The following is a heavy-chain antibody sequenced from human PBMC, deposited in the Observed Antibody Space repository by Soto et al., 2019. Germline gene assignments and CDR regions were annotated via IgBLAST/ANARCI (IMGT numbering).Heavy chain of an antibody. Sequence: QVQLVQSGAEVKKPGSSVKVSCKASGGTFSSYTISWVRQAPGQGLEWMGRIIPILGIANYAQKFQGRVTITADKCTSTAYMELSSLRSEDTAVYYCATQAYCSGGSCYPDYWGQGTLVTVSS. CDR2: IIPILGIA. CDR3: ATQAYCSGGSCYPDY. CDR1: GGTFSSYT. J-gene: IGHJ4*02. D-gene: IGHD2-15*01. V-gene: IGHV1-69*02.